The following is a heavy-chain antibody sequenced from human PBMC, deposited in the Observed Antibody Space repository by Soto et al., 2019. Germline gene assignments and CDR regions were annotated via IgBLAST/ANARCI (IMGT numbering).Heavy chain of an antibody. CDR1: GGSISSYY. D-gene: IGHD3-3*01. J-gene: IGHJ4*02. Sequence: SETLSLTCTVSGGSISSYYWSWIRQPPGKGLEWIGYIYYSGSTNYNPSLKSRVTISVDTSKNQFSLKLSSVTAADTAVYYCARHRVTIFGVPFDYWGQGTLVTVSS. V-gene: IGHV4-59*08. CDR2: IYYSGST. CDR3: ARHRVTIFGVPFDY.